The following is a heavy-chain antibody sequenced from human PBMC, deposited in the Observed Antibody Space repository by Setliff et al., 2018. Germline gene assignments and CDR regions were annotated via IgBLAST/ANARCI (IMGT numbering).Heavy chain of an antibody. D-gene: IGHD1-26*01. CDR1: GYTFTGYY. V-gene: IGHV1-24*01. J-gene: IGHJ4*02. Sequence: GASVKVSCKASGYTFTGYYMYWVRQAPGQGLEWMGGFDPEDGETIYAQKFQGGVTMTEDTSTDTAYMELSSLRSEDTAVYYCATSYSGSYYGYWGQGTLVTVSS. CDR2: FDPEDGET. CDR3: ATSYSGSYYGY.